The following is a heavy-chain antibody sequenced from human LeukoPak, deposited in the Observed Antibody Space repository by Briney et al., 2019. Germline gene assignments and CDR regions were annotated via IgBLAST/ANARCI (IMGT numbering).Heavy chain of an antibody. CDR3: ARDVLAGTFDY. V-gene: IGHV3-7*01. J-gene: IGHJ4*02. Sequence: TGGSLRLSCAASGFTFSNYWMNWVRQAPGKGLEWVANINQDGTEKYYVDSVRVRFTISRDNAKNSLYLQMNSLRAEDTAVYYCARDVLAGTFDYWGQGTLVTVSS. CDR1: GFTFSNYW. D-gene: IGHD6-19*01. CDR2: INQDGTEK.